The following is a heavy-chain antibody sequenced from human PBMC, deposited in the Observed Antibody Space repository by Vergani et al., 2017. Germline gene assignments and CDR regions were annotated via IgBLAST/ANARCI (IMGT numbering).Heavy chain of an antibody. D-gene: IGHD2-2*02. CDR1: GFTFSSYW. CDR2: INHSGST. CDR3: ARGMLAYCSSTSCYTNPRVRFDP. Sequence: VQLVESGGGLVQPGGSLRLSCAASGFTFSSYWMSWIRQPPGKGLEWIGEINHSGSTNYNPSLKSRVTISVDTSKNQFSLKLSSVTAADTAVYYCARGMLAYCSSTSCYTNPRVRFDPWGQGTLVTVSS. V-gene: IGHV4-34*01. J-gene: IGHJ5*02.